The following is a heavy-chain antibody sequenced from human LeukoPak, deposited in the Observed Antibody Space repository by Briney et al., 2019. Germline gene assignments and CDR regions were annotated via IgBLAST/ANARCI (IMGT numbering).Heavy chain of an antibody. Sequence: GGSLRLSCAASGFTFRTYALSWVRQAPGKGLQWVSSVSATGRGTYYADSVKGRFTISRDNSNNTMYLQMNSLRGEDTAVYYCSKVAGPCSGGICNDWYYDLWGRGTLVTVSS. J-gene: IGHJ2*01. CDR3: SKVAGPCSGGICNDWYYDL. CDR2: VSATGRGT. V-gene: IGHV3-23*01. CDR1: GFTFRTYA. D-gene: IGHD2-15*01.